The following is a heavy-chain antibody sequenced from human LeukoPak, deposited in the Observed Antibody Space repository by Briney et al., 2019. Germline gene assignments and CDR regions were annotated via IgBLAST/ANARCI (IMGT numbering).Heavy chain of an antibody. Sequence: GGSLRLSCAASGFTFSSNYMTWVRQAPGKGLQWVSVIYSGGGTYYADSVKGRFTISRDNSKNTLHLQMNSLRPEDTAVYYCARDSVVDTRDYWGQGTLVTVS. D-gene: IGHD3-22*01. CDR2: IYSGGGT. CDR1: GFTFSSNY. CDR3: ARDSVVDTRDY. J-gene: IGHJ4*02. V-gene: IGHV3-53*05.